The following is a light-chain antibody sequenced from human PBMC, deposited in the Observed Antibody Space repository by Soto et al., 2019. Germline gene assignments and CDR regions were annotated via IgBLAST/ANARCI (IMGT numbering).Light chain of an antibody. J-gene: IGLJ1*01. V-gene: IGLV1-40*01. CDR3: RAYDASLSGYV. CDR1: SSNIGAIYD. CDR2: GNS. Sequence: QSVLTQPPSVSGAPGQRVTISCTGSSSNIGAIYDVHWYQQLPGTAPKLLIYGNSNRPSGVPDRFSGSKSGTSASLAITGLQAEDEADYYCRAYDASLSGYVFGTGTKLTVL.